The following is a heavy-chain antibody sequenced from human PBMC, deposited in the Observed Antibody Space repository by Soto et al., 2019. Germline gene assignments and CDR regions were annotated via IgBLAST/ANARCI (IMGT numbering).Heavy chain of an antibody. CDR1: GGTFSSYA. V-gene: IGHV1-69*06. Sequence: GASVKVSCKASGGTFSSYAISWVRQAPGQGLEWMGGIIPIFGTANYAQKFQGRVTITADKSTSTAYMELSSLRSEDTAVYYCATTNNLRYYDFWSGPLDYWGQGTLVIVSS. J-gene: IGHJ4*02. CDR3: ATTNNLRYYDFWSGPLDY. CDR2: IIPIFGTA. D-gene: IGHD3-3*01.